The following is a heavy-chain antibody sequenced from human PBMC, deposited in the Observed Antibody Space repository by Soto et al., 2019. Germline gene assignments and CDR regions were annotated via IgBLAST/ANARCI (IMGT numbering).Heavy chain of an antibody. Sequence: SETLSLTCAVYGGSFSGYYWSWIRQPPGKGLEWIGEINHSGSTNYNPSLKGRVTISVDTSKNQFSLKLSSVTAADTAVYYCARGGRITIFGVVIPTFDYWGQGTLVTVSS. CDR3: ARGGRITIFGVVIPTFDY. CDR1: GGSFSGYY. V-gene: IGHV4-34*01. D-gene: IGHD3-3*01. CDR2: INHSGST. J-gene: IGHJ4*02.